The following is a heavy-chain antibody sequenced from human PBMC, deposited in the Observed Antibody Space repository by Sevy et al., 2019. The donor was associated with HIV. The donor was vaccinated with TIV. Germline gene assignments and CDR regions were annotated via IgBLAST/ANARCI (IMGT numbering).Heavy chain of an antibody. CDR1: GFTFSSYA. CDR2: ISYDGSNK. J-gene: IGHJ4*02. CDR3: ARGSHQYDSSGYHLDY. Sequence: GGSLRLSCAASGFTFSSYAMHWVRQAPGKGLEWVAVISYDGSNKYYVDSVKGRFTISRDNSKKTLYLQMNSLGAEDTAVYYCARGSHQYDSSGYHLDYWGQGTLVTVSS. D-gene: IGHD3-22*01. V-gene: IGHV3-30-3*01.